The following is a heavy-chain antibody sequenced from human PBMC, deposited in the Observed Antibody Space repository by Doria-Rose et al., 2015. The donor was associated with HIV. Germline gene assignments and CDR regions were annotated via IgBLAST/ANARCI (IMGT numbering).Heavy chain of an antibody. J-gene: IGHJ6*02. V-gene: IGHV4-34*01. CDR1: GGSFSGYY. CDR3: ARGLLRGGWNDVDYYYGMDV. D-gene: IGHD1-1*01. Sequence: QVQLQESGAGLVKPSETLSLTCAVFGGSFSGYYWSWIRQPPGKGLEWIGEINHSGSTNYKTSFESRVTISLDTSKTLFSLRLSSVTAADTAVYYCARGLLRGGWNDVDYYYGMDVWGQGTTVTVSS. CDR2: INHSGST.